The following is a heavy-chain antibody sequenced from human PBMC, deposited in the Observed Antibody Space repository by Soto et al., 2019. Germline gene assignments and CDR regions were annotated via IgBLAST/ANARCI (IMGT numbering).Heavy chain of an antibody. V-gene: IGHV3-30*18. Sequence: VGSLILSCAASGFTFSSYCMHWVRQAPGKGLEWVAVISYDGSNKYYADSVKGRFTISRDNSKNTLYLQMNSLRAEDTAVYYCAKVRYCSGGSCYGSWYFDLWGRGTLVTVSS. D-gene: IGHD2-15*01. CDR2: ISYDGSNK. J-gene: IGHJ2*01. CDR3: AKVRYCSGGSCYGSWYFDL. CDR1: GFTFSSYC.